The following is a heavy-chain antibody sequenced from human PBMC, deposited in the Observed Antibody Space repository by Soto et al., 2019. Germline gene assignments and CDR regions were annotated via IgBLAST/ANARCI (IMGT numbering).Heavy chain of an antibody. D-gene: IGHD3-3*01. J-gene: IGHJ2*01. CDR3: AREIRSGYYKYWYFDL. CDR1: GYTFTIYY. CDR2: INPDSGGT. V-gene: IGHV1-2*02. Sequence: QVQLVQSGAEVKKPGASVKVSCKASGYTFTIYYMHWVRQAPGQGLEWMGWINPDSGGTKYAQEFQGGVTMTRDTSISTVYMELSRLRSDDTAVYYCAREIRSGYYKYWYFDLRGRGTLVTVSS.